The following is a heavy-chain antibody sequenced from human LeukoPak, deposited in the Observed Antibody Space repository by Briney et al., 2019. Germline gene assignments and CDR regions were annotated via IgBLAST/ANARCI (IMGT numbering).Heavy chain of an antibody. V-gene: IGHV3-7*01. CDR1: GFTFSSYY. J-gene: IGHJ4*02. CDR3: AGEATFKAYNFDY. D-gene: IGHD5-24*01. Sequence: GGSLRLSCATSGFTFSSYYMAWVRQAPGKGLEWVANIKGDGGEIYYLDSVKGRFTISRDNVKNSLYLQMNSLRAEDTAVYFCAGEATFKAYNFDYWGQGTVVTVSS. CDR2: IKGDGGEI.